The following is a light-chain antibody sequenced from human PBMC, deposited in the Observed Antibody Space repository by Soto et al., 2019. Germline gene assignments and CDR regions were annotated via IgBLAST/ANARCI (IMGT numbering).Light chain of an antibody. V-gene: IGLV2-14*01. Sequence: QSALTQPASVSGSPRQSITICCSGASSDVGGYTYVSWYQQHPGKAPKLMIYEVNNRPSGVSNRFSGSKSGNTASLTISGLQAEDAADYYCISYTSSSTLYVFGTGTKLTVL. CDR2: EVN. J-gene: IGLJ1*01. CDR1: SSDVGGYTY. CDR3: ISYTSSSTLYV.